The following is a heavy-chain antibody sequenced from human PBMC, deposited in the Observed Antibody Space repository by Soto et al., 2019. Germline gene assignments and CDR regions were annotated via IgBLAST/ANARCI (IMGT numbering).Heavy chain of an antibody. V-gene: IGHV4-59*01. D-gene: IGHD1-7*01. CDR3: ARMYNWNSDWFDP. J-gene: IGHJ5*02. CDR1: GGSIISYY. CDR2: IYYSGST. Sequence: LATLSLTCTVSGGSIISYYWGWIRQPPGKGLEWIGYIYYSGSTNYNPSLKSRVTISVDTSKNQFSLKLSSVTAADTAVYYCARMYNWNSDWFDPWGQGTLVTVSS.